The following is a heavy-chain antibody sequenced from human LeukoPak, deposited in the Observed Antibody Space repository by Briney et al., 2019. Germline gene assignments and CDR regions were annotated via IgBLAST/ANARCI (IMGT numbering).Heavy chain of an antibody. V-gene: IGHV3-53*05. J-gene: IGHJ4*02. Sequence: GGSLRLSCAASGFTVSSNYMSWVRQAPGKGLEWVSVIYSGGSTYYADSVKGRFTISRDNSKNTLYLQMNSLRIEDTAMYYCAKDGGGGTIDYWGQGTLASVSS. CDR1: GFTVSSNY. D-gene: IGHD2-15*01. CDR2: IYSGGST. CDR3: AKDGGGGTIDY.